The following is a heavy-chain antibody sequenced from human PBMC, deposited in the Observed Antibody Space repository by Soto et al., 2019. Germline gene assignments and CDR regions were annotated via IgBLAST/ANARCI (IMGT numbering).Heavy chain of an antibody. V-gene: IGHV3-21*01. CDR3: ARVGSPGYCSGGYCPPPDY. CDR1: GFTFSSST. Sequence: VQLVESGGGLVKPGGSLRLSCAASGFTFSSSTMNWVRQAPGQGLEWVSSISSTSAYIYYAASVKGRFTISRDNAQNSLYLQMNSLRAEDSAVYYCARVGSPGYCSGGYCPPPDYWGQGTLVTVSS. CDR2: ISSTSAYI. D-gene: IGHD2-15*01. J-gene: IGHJ4*02.